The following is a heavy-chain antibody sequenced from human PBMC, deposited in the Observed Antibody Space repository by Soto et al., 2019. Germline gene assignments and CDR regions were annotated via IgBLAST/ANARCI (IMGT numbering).Heavy chain of an antibody. CDR1: GGSISSGGYY. J-gene: IGHJ4*02. V-gene: IGHV4-31*03. CDR2: IYHSGST. CDR3: ARGEREQQRDY. D-gene: IGHD6-25*01. Sequence: SETLSLTCTVSGGSISSGGYYWSWIRQHPGKGLEWIGYIYHSGSTYYNPSLKSRVTISVDTSKNQFSLNLSSVTAADTAVYYCARGEREQQRDYWGQGTLVTVSS.